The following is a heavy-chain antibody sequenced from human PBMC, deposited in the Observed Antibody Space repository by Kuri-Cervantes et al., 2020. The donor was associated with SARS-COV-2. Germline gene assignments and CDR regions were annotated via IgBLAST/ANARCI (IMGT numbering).Heavy chain of an antibody. CDR3: ARVTGDLGVGAFDI. Sequence: SVKVSCKASGYTFTSYAISWVPQAPGQGLEWMGGIIPIFGTAIYAQKFQGRVTITTDESTSTAYMELSSLRFEDTAVYYCARVTGDLGVGAFDIWGQGTMVTVSS. V-gene: IGHV1-69*05. D-gene: IGHD7-27*01. J-gene: IGHJ3*02. CDR2: IIPIFGTA. CDR1: GYTFTSYA.